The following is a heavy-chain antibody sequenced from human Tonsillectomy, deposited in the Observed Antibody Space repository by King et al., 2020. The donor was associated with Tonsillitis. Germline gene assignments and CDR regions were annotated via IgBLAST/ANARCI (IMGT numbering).Heavy chain of an antibody. V-gene: IGHV1-18*01. CDR2: ISTYNGNP. Sequence: VQLVQSGAEVKKPGASVKVSCKASGYTFIRYGISWVRQAPGQGLEWMGWISTYNGNPNYAQKFQGRVTMTTDTSTSTAYMELTSLRSDDTAVYYCARDWGSSGWHYYYYYYMDVWGKGTTVTVSS. J-gene: IGHJ6*03. CDR3: ARDWGSSGWHYYYYYYMDV. CDR1: GYTFIRYG. D-gene: IGHD6-19*01.